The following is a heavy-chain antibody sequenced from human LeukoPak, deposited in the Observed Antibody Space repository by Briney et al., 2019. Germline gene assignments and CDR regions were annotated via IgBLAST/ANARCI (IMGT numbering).Heavy chain of an antibody. D-gene: IGHD2-15*01. CDR1: GFTFSSYT. CDR3: AKGGGSSCCSPSDY. Sequence: PGGSLRLSCGGSGFTFSSYTMSWVRQAPGKGLEWVSAISGSGTDTFYANSVKGRFTISRDNPKNTLYLQMNSLRAEDTAVYYCAKGGGSSCCSPSDYWGQGTLVTVSS. CDR2: ISGSGTDT. V-gene: IGHV3-23*01. J-gene: IGHJ4*02.